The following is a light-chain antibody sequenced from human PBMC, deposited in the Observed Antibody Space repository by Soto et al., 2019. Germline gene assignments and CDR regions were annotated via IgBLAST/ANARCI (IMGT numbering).Light chain of an antibody. V-gene: IGKV2-28*01. CDR1: QSLLHSNGYKY. Sequence: DIVMTQSPLSLPVTPGEPASISCRSSQSLLHSNGYKYLDRYLQKPGQSPQLLIYLGSNRASGVPDRFSGRGSGTYFTLKISRVEADDVGVYYCIQALQTPPTFGQGTKVEIK. CDR2: LGS. CDR3: IQALQTPPT. J-gene: IGKJ1*01.